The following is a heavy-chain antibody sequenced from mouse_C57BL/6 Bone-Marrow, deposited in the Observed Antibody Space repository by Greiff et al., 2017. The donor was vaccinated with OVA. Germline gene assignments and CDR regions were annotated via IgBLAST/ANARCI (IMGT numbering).Heavy chain of an antibody. Sequence: EVQLQQSGPGLVKPSQSLSLTCSVTGYSITSGYYWNWIRQFPGNKLEWMGYISYDGSNNYNPSLKNRISITRDTSKNQFSLKLNSVTPEDTATYYCARIYYDYDEFAYWGQGTLVTVSA. CDR2: ISYDGSN. CDR1: GYSITSGYY. D-gene: IGHD2-4*01. V-gene: IGHV3-6*01. J-gene: IGHJ3*01. CDR3: ARIYYDYDEFAY.